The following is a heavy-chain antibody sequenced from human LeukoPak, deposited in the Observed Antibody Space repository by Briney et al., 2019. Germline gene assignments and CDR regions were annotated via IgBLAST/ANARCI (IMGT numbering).Heavy chain of an antibody. V-gene: IGHV3-23*01. J-gene: IGHJ4*02. D-gene: IGHD2-15*01. CDR3: VGVVVEN. CDR2: FSGSGGST. Sequence: GGSLRLSCAASGFTFSSYAMSWVRQAPGKGLECISGFSGSGGSTYYADSVKGRFTISRDNSKNTLYLQMNSLRAEDTAVYYCVGVVVENWGQGTLVTVSS. CDR1: GFTFSSYA.